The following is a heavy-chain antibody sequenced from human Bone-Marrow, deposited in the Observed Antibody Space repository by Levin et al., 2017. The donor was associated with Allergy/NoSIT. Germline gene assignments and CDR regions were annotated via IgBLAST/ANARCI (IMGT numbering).Heavy chain of an antibody. Sequence: PGGSLRLSCGASGFNLGDYATTWFRQSPGKGLEWVGFIRSKVYGGTTEYAASVEGRFTISRDDSKSIAYLQMSSLKTEDTAMYYCTRDHSSGYYPQYHHHWGQGALVFVSP. D-gene: IGHD3-22*01. CDR2: IRSKVYGGTT. CDR3: TRDHSSGYYPQYHHH. CDR1: GFNLGDYA. J-gene: IGHJ1*01. V-gene: IGHV3-49*03.